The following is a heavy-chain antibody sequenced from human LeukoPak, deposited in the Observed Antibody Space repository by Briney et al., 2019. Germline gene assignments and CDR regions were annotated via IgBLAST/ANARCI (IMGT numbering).Heavy chain of an antibody. D-gene: IGHD1-26*01. Sequence: GGSLRLPCVASGFTFSSYAMSWVRQAPGKGLEWVSAISGSGSSGGSTYYADSVKGRFTISRDNSKNTLYLQMNSLRTEDTAVYYCARSRRRELLRTYFDYWGQGTLVTVSS. CDR3: ARSRRRELLRTYFDY. CDR1: GFTFSSYA. V-gene: IGHV3-23*01. J-gene: IGHJ4*02. CDR2: ISGSGSSGGST.